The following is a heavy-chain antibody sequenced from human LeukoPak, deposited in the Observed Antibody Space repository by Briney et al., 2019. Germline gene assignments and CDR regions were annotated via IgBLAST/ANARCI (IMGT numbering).Heavy chain of an antibody. CDR1: GFTFTSYA. D-gene: IGHD3-22*01. CDR3: VKEDEDFYDSSGYYYAD. V-gene: IGHV3-30-3*01. CDR2: ISYDGSNK. J-gene: IGHJ4*02. Sequence: GGSLRLSCAASGFTFTSYAMHWVRQAPGKGLEWVAVISYDGSNKYYADSVKGRFTISRDNSRNTVFLEMKRPRADDTAVYYCVKEDEDFYDSSGYYYADWGQGTLVTVSS.